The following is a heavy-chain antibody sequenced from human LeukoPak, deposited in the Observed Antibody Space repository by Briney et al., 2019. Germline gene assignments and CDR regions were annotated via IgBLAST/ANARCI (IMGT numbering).Heavy chain of an antibody. CDR2: IYYSGST. CDR3: ARNTYYYDSSGPLGGFDP. D-gene: IGHD3-22*01. CDR1: GGSISSGDYY. J-gene: IGHJ5*02. V-gene: IGHV4-30-4*01. Sequence: SQTLSLTCTVSGGSISSGDYYWSWIRQPPGKGLEWIGYIYYSGSTYYNPSLKSRVTILVDTSKNQFSLKLSSVTAADTAVYYCARNTYYYDSSGPLGGFDPWGQGTLVTVSS.